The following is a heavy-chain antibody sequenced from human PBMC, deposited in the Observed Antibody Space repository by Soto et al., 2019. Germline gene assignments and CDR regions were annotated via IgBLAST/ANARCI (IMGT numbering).Heavy chain of an antibody. Sequence: EVQLLESGGGLVQPGGSLRLSCVASGFTFSNYAMCWVRQAPGKGLEWVSGVSVGGDNTYYADSVKARFTIFRDNSKNTLWLQMNTLRGEDTAVYHCARSLRGAPVQDVFDIRGQGTMVTVS. CDR1: GFTFSNYA. D-gene: IGHD1-26*01. J-gene: IGHJ3*02. CDR2: VSVGGDNT. V-gene: IGHV3-23*01. CDR3: ARSLRGAPVQDVFDI.